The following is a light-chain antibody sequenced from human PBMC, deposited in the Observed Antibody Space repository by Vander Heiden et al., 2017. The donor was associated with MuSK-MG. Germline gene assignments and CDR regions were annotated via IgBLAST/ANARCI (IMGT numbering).Light chain of an antibody. J-gene: IGKJ2*01. CDR3: QQYNS. V-gene: IGKV1-5*01. Sequence: GDRVTITCRASQSISSWLAWYQQKPGKAPKLLIYDASSLESGVPSRFSGSGSGTEFTRTISSLQPDDFATYDCQQYNSFGQGTKLEIK. CDR2: DAS. CDR1: QSISSW.